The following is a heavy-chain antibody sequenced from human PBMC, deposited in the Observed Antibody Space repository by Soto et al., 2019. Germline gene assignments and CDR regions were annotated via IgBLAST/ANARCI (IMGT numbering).Heavy chain of an antibody. CDR1: GFTFSSYN. CDR3: AREPGGYCSGGSCYSGAFDI. Sequence: GGSLRLSCAASGFTFSSYNMNWVRQAPGKGLEWVSTISSSSSYIYYADSVKGRLSISRDNAQNSLYLQMNSLRAEDTAAYYCAREPGGYCSGGSCYSGAFDIWGQGTMVTVSS. V-gene: IGHV3-21*01. D-gene: IGHD2-15*01. CDR2: ISSSSSYI. J-gene: IGHJ3*02.